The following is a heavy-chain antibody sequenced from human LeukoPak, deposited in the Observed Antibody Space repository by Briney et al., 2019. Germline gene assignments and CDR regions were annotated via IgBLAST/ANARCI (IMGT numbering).Heavy chain of an antibody. CDR3: ATDNSVTIAGHHFLDY. J-gene: IGHJ4*02. V-gene: IGHV4-34*01. CDR2: INHSGRT. D-gene: IGHD4-17*01. Sequence: PSETLSLTCAVYGGSFGSYSWSWIRQAPGKGLEWIGVINHSGRTSTNTSLKTRVTISVDTSKTRFSINLSALNATATPVYSWATDNSVTIAGHHFLDYWGQGTLVTVSS. CDR1: GGSFGSYS.